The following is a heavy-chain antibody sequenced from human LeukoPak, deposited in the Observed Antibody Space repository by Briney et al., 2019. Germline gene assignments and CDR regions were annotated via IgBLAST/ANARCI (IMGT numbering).Heavy chain of an antibody. J-gene: IGHJ6*04. Sequence: GGSLRLSCAASGFTFSSYGMHWVRQAPGKGLEWVAVISYDGSNKYYADSMKGRFTISRDNSKNTLYLQMNSLRAEDTAVYYCAKDDYYGSGSYYYYYYGMDVWGKGTTVTVSS. V-gene: IGHV3-30*18. CDR3: AKDDYYGSGSYYYYYYGMDV. CDR1: GFTFSSYG. CDR2: ISYDGSNK. D-gene: IGHD3-10*01.